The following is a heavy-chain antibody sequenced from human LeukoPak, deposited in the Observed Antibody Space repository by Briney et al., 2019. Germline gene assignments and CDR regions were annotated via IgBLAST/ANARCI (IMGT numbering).Heavy chain of an antibody. J-gene: IGHJ4*02. CDR2: IWYDGSNK. CDR3: ARGYGSGSYIFDY. V-gene: IGHV3-33*01. Sequence: RSLRLSCAASGFTFRSYGMHWVRPAPGKGLEWVAVIWYDGSNKYYADSVKGRFTISRDNSKNTLYLQMNSLRAEDTAVYYCARGYGSGSYIFDYWGQGTLVTVSS. CDR1: GFTFRSYG. D-gene: IGHD3-10*01.